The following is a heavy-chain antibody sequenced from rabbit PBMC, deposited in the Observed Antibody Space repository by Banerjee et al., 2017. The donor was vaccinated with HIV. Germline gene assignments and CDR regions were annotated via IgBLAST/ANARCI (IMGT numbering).Heavy chain of an antibody. J-gene: IGHJ4*01. V-gene: IGHV1S45*01. CDR1: GFSFSTY. Sequence: QEQLVESGGGLVQPEGSLTLTCTASGFSFSTYMCWVRQAPGKGLEWIGRIGTDSGSAYYASWVNGRFTISKTSSTTVTLQMSSLTAQDTATYFCTRNWGDLWGPGTLVTVS. D-gene: IGHD3-1*01. CDR2: IGTDSGSA. CDR3: TRNWGDL.